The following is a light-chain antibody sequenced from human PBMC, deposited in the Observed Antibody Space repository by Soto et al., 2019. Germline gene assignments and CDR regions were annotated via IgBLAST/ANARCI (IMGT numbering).Light chain of an antibody. CDR2: EVR. Sequence: QSALTQPASVSGSPGQSITISCTGTSSDVGGYNYVSWYQHDPGKAPKLMIYEVRNRPSGVSNRFSGSKSGNTASLTISGLQAEDEADYYCSSYTSSTTWVFGGGTGLTVL. J-gene: IGLJ3*02. V-gene: IGLV2-14*01. CDR1: SSDVGGYNY. CDR3: SSYTSSTTWV.